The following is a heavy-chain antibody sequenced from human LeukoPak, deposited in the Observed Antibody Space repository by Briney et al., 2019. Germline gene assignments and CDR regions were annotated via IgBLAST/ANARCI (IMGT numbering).Heavy chain of an antibody. J-gene: IGHJ4*02. CDR1: GGSISSSSYY. V-gene: IGHV4-39*01. D-gene: IGHD2-15*01. Sequence: SETLSLTCTVSGGSISSSSYYWGWIRQSPGKGLEWIGSIYYSGSTYYNPSLTSRVTMSVDTSKNQFSLRLNSVTAPDTAFYYCARHSPVAATIFYFWGQGTLVTVSS. CDR3: ARHSPVAATIFYF. CDR2: IYYSGST.